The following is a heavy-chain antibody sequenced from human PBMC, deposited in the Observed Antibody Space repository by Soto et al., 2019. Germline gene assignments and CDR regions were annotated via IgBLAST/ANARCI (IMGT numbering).Heavy chain of an antibody. J-gene: IGHJ4*02. CDR3: AKDPGYYDSSGYPSPQRFDY. D-gene: IGHD3-22*01. CDR2: ISGSGGST. CDR1: GFTFSSYA. Sequence: PGGSLRLSCAASGFTFSSYAMSWVRQAPGKGLEWVSAISGSGGSTYYADSVKGRFTISRDNSKNTLYLQMNSLRAEDTAVYYCAKDPGYYDSSGYPSPQRFDYWGQGTLVTVSS. V-gene: IGHV3-23*01.